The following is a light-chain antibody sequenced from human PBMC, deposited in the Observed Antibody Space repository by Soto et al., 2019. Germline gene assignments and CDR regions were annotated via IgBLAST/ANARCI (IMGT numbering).Light chain of an antibody. CDR1: ESISNW. CDR3: QQYRTYS. V-gene: IGKV1-5*01. CDR2: HAS. J-gene: IGKJ1*01. Sequence: QLTQSPTTLPASVGDRVTLTCRASESISNWLAWYQQRPGTAPKLLIYHASILETAVPSRFSGHGSGTEFTLTISSLQPGDFATSYCQQYRTYSFGQGSRVEIK.